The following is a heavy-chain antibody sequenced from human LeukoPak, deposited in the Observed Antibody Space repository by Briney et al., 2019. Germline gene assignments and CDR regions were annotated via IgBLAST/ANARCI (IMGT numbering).Heavy chain of an antibody. CDR2: ISYDGSNK. D-gene: IGHD1-26*01. V-gene: IGHV3-30-3*01. CDR3: ARVGKGGGSYYFDY. J-gene: IGHJ4*02. CDR1: GFTFSSYA. Sequence: GGSLRLSCAASGFTFSSYAMHWVRQAPGKGLEWVAVISYDGSNKYYADSVKGRFTISRDNAKNSLYLQMNSLRAEDTAVYYCARVGKGGGSYYFDYWGQGTLVTVSS.